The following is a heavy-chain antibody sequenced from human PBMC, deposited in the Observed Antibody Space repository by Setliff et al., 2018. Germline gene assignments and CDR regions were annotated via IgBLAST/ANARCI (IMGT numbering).Heavy chain of an antibody. D-gene: IGHD1-26*01. CDR3: AKDRVESFHSGNYPSTY. CDR2: ITGSGGDR. V-gene: IGHV3-23*01. J-gene: IGHJ4*02. Sequence: PGGSLRLSCAASGFTFKTYAMSWVRQAPGKGLEWVSSITGSGGDRDYADSVKGRFTISRDNSKNTLYLQMNSLRAEDTAVYYCAKDRVESFHSGNYPSTYWGQGTLVTVSS. CDR1: GFTFKTYA.